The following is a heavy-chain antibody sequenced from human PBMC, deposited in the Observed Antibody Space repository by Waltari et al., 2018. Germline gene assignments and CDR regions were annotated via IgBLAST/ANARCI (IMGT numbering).Heavy chain of an antibody. CDR1: GGSISSSRYY. Sequence: QLQLQESGPGLVKPSETLSLTCTVSGGSISSSRYYWGWFRQPPGKGLEWIGSIYYSGSTYYNPSLKSRVTISVDTSKNQFSLKLSSVTAADTAVYYCASQRAAASFDPWGQGTLVTVSS. CDR2: IYYSGST. V-gene: IGHV4-39*01. D-gene: IGHD6-13*01. CDR3: ASQRAAASFDP. J-gene: IGHJ5*02.